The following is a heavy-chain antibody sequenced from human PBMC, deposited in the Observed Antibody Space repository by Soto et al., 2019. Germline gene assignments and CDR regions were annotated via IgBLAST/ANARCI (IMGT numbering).Heavy chain of an antibody. CDR2: ISGSGGST. CDR1: GFTFSSYA. D-gene: IGHD3-3*01. CDR3: AKSKGVVQPHY. V-gene: IGHV3-23*01. J-gene: IGHJ4*02. Sequence: GSLILSFAASGFTFSSYAMSLVRQAPGKGLEWVSAISGSGGSTYYADSVKGRFTISRDNSKNTLYLQMNSLRAEDTAVYYCAKSKGVVQPHYWGQGTLVTVSS.